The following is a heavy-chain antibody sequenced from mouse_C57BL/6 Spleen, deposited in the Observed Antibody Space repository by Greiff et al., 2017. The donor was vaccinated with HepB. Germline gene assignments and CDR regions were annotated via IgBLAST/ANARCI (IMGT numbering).Heavy chain of an antibody. V-gene: IGHV7-1*01. J-gene: IGHJ1*03. CDR1: GFTFSDFY. CDR2: SRNKANDYTT. Sequence: EVKLMESGGGLVQSGRSLRLSCATSGFTFSDFYMEWVRQAPGKGLEWIAASRNKANDYTTEYSASVKGRFIVSRDTSQSILYLQMNALRAEDTAIYYCARDGYSNYVGYFDVWGTGTTVTVSS. CDR3: ARDGYSNYVGYFDV. D-gene: IGHD2-5*01.